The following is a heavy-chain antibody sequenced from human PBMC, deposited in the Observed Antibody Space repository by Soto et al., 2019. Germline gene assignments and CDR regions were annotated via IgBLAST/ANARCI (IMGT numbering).Heavy chain of an antibody. CDR2: ISSTGSTI. CDR1: GFTFSSYE. J-gene: IGHJ4*01. Sequence: EVQLVESGGGLVQPGGSLILSCAASGFTFSSYEMNWVRQAPGRGLEWLSYISSTGSTIFYADSVEGRFTSSRDNAKHSLYLQMNRLRVEDPAVYYCARGTHDWGHGTLVTVSS. CDR3: ARGTHD. V-gene: IGHV3-48*03.